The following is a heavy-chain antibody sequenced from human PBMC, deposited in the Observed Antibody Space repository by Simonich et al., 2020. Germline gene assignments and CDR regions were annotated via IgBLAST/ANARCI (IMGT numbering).Heavy chain of an antibody. V-gene: IGHV3-48*03. J-gene: IGHJ4*02. Sequence: EVQLVESGGGLVQPGGSLRLSCAASGFTFSSYEMNWVRQAPGKGLEWISSISSSGSTIYYAASVKGRFTISRDNAKNSLYLQMNSLRAEDTAVYYCARHYYGDYYFDYWGQGTLVTVSS. CDR2: ISSSGSTI. CDR3: ARHYYGDYYFDY. CDR1: GFTFSSYE. D-gene: IGHD4-17*01.